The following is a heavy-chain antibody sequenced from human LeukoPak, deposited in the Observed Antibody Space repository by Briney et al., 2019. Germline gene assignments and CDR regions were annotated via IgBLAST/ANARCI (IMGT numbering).Heavy chain of an antibody. J-gene: IGHJ5*01. CDR3: AKGKDVAVAGTFDY. CDR2: ISWNSGDI. D-gene: IGHD6-19*01. CDR1: GFTFDDYA. Sequence: GRSLRLSCATSGFTFDDYAIHWVRQAPRKGLEWVSGISWNSGDIGYADSVKGRFTISRDNAKNSLYLQMSSLRVEDMALYYCAKGKDVAVAGTFDYWGHGTMVTVS. V-gene: IGHV3-9*03.